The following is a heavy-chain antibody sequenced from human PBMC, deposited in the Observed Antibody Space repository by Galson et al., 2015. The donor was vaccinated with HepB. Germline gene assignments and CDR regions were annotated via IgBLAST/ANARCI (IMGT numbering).Heavy chain of an antibody. J-gene: IGHJ6*02. CDR3: ARDCGKGYAMDV. CDR2: ISMGSGTI. V-gene: IGHV3-48*04. CDR1: GFNFRAYT. Sequence: SLRLSCAASGFNFRAYTMNWVRQAPGEGLEWVSFISMGSGTIYYAASVKGRFTASRDDAKNSLFLEMNSLRAEDTAVYYCARDCGKGYAMDVWGQGTTVTVSS.